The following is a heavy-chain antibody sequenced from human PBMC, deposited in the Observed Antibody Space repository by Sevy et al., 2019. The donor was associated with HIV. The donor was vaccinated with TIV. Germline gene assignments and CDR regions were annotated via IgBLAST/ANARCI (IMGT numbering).Heavy chain of an antibody. CDR2: ILKDGAIK. D-gene: IGHD6-19*01. CDR1: GFTFSDYT. V-gene: IGHV3-30-3*01. J-gene: IGHJ4*02. CDR3: ARALYSDVWYYYDY. Sequence: GGSLRLSCSASGFTFSDYTMHWVRQAPGKGLEWVTLILKDGAIKYYADSVKGRFTISRDNSENMLYLQMNSLRPEDTAVYYCARALYSDVWYYYDYWGQGTLVTVSS.